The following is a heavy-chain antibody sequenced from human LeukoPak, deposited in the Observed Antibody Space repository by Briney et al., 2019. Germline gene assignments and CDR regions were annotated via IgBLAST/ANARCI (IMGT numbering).Heavy chain of an antibody. D-gene: IGHD4-17*01. CDR3: ASYGDYVPAFDI. CDR2: IYTSGST. Sequence: SQTLSLTCTVSGGSISSGSYYWSWLRQPAGTGLEWIGRIYTSGSTNYNPSLKSRVTISVDTSKNQFSLKLSSVTAADTAVYYCASYGDYVPAFDIWGQGTMVTVSS. CDR1: GGSISSGSYY. J-gene: IGHJ3*02. V-gene: IGHV4-61*02.